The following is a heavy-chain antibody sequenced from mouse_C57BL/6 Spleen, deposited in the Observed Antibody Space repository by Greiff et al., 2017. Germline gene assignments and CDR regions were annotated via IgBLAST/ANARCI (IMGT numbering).Heavy chain of an antibody. CDR1: GFNIKNTY. J-gene: IGHJ2*01. D-gene: IGHD2-4*01. Sequence: EVQLQQSVAELVRPGASVKLSCTASGFNIKNTYMHWVKQRPEQGLEWIGRIDPANGNTKYAPKFQGKATLTADTSSNTAYLQLSSLTSEDPSIYYCAGWSYDYFLYYFDYWGQGTTLTVSS. V-gene: IGHV14-3*01. CDR2: IDPANGNT. CDR3: AGWSYDYFLYYFDY.